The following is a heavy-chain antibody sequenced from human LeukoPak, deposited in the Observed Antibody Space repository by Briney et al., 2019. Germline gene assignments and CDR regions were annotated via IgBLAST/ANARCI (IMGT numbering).Heavy chain of an antibody. D-gene: IGHD3-10*01. V-gene: IGHV3-21*06. J-gene: IGHJ4*02. Sequence: PGGSLRLSCAASGXTFSSCSMNWVRQAPGKGLEWVSSITSSSAYIYYADSVKGRFTISRDNAKNSLYLQMNSLRAEDTAVYYCARDLFGSGSFYGFWGQGTLVTVSS. CDR3: ARDLFGSGSFYGF. CDR2: ITSSSAYI. CDR1: GXTFSSCS.